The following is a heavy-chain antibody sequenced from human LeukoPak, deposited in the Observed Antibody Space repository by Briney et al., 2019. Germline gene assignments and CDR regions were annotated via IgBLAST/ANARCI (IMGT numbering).Heavy chain of an antibody. D-gene: IGHD1/OR15-1a*01. CDR1: GFTVSSNY. V-gene: IGHV3-53*01. CDR2: LYSGGTT. Sequence: PGGSLRLSCAASGFTVSSNYMSWVRQAPGKGLECVSILYSGGTTYYADSVKGRFTISRDNSKKMLSLQMNNVRAEDTAVYYCVFVKRNTNWFDPWGQGTLVTVSS. J-gene: IGHJ5*02. CDR3: VFVKRNTNWFDP.